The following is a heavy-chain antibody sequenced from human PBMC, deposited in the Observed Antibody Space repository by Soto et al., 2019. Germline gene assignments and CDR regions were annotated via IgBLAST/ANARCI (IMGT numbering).Heavy chain of an antibody. J-gene: IGHJ6*02. CDR2: INPNSGGT. Sequence: ASVKVSCKASGYTFTGYYMHWVRQAPGQGLEWMGWINPNSGGTNYAQKFQGWVTMTRDTSISTAYMELSRLRSDDTAVYYCARSTGHLFVGTLDDDYYYGMDVWGQGTTVTVSS. CDR1: GYTFTGYY. CDR3: ARSTGHLFVGTLDDDYYYGMDV. V-gene: IGHV1-2*04. D-gene: IGHD2-21*01.